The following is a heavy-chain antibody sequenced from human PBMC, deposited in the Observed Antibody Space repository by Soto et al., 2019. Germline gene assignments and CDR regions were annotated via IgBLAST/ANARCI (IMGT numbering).Heavy chain of an antibody. J-gene: IGHJ6*02. Sequence: QVQLVQSGAEVKKPGSSVKVSCKASGGTFSSYAISWVRQAPGQGLEWMGGIIPIFGTANYAQKFQGRVTITADESTSTAYMELSSLRSEDTAVYYCARALSLYSGSYEYYYGMDVWGQGTTDTVSS. V-gene: IGHV1-69*01. CDR3: ARALSLYSGSYEYYYGMDV. CDR2: IIPIFGTA. CDR1: GGTFSSYA. D-gene: IGHD1-26*01.